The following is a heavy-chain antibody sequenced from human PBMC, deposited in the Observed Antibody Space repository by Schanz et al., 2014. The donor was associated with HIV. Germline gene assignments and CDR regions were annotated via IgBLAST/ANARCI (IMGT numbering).Heavy chain of an antibody. J-gene: IGHJ1*01. Sequence: QVQLVQSGGGVVQPGRSLRLSCAASGFSFSSHGMHWVRQPPGKGLEWVSYIWYDGSKTYYVDSVKGRFTISRDNSKNTLYLQMNSLRAEDTAVYFCARGGYDTSVAPRGYFQPWGQGTLVTVSS. CDR2: IWYDGSKT. CDR3: ARGGYDTSVAPRGYFQP. V-gene: IGHV3-33*01. CDR1: GFSFSSHG. D-gene: IGHD3-22*01.